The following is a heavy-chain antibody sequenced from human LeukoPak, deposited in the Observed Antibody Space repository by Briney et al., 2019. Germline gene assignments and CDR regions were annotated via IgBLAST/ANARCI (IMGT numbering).Heavy chain of an antibody. CDR3: AHRSAAGSGSYDAFDI. D-gene: IGHD3-10*01. CDR1: GFSLSTSGVG. V-gene: IGHV2-5*02. CDR2: IYWDDGK. Sequence: ESGPTLVKPTQTLTLTCTFSGFSLSTSGVGVGWIRQPPGKDLEWLALIYWDDGKRYSPSLKSRLTITKDTSKNQVVLTMTNMDPVDTATYYCAHRSAAGSGSYDAFDIWGQGTMVTVSS. J-gene: IGHJ3*02.